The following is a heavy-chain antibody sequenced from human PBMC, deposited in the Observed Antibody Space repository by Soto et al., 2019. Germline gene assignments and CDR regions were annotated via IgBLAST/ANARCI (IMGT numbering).Heavy chain of an antibody. CDR2: IRYDGSNK. CDR3: ARGGTYYYYYMDV. Sequence: GGSLRLSCAASGFTFSSYGMHWVRQAPGKGLEWVAVIRYDGSNKYYADSVKGRFTISRDNSKNTLYLQMNSLRAEDTAVYYCARGGTYYYYYMDVWGKGTTVTVSS. J-gene: IGHJ6*03. V-gene: IGHV3-33*01. CDR1: GFTFSSYG.